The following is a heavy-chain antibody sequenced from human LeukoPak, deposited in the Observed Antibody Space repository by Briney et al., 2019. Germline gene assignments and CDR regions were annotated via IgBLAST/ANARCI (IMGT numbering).Heavy chain of an antibody. CDR3: ARLPTSWFDP. Sequence: SETLSLTCTVSGGSISSSYWSWIRQPPGKGLGWIGYIYYSGITNYNPSLKTRVTISVDTSKNQFSLKLSSVTAADTAVYYCARLPTSWFDPWGQGTLVTVSS. CDR2: IYYSGIT. J-gene: IGHJ5*02. V-gene: IGHV4-59*08. CDR1: GGSISSSY.